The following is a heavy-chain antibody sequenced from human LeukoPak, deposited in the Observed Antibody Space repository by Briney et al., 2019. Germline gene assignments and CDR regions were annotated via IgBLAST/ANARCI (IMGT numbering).Heavy chain of an antibody. CDR1: GGSISSSTYY. V-gene: IGHV4-39*07. CDR2: IHYSGST. Sequence: SETLSLTCTVSGGSISSSTYYWGWIRQPPGKGLEWTGSIHYSGSTYYNPSLKSRVTMSVDTSKNQFSLKLDSVTAADTAVYFCAREKMTGVPLFDYWGQGTLVTVSS. D-gene: IGHD3-9*01. J-gene: IGHJ4*02. CDR3: AREKMTGVPLFDY.